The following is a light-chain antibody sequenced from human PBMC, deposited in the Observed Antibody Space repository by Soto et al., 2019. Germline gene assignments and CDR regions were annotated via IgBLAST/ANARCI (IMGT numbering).Light chain of an antibody. V-gene: IGKV1-39*01. CDR1: QDIGVF. CDR2: AAS. J-gene: IGKJ2*01. CDR3: QQSYSAPYT. Sequence: DIQMTQSPSSLSASVGDRVTITCRASQDIGVFLNWYQQKPGKAPKCLIYAASNLESRVPSRFSGSGSGTEFTLTISSLQGEDFATYYCQQSYSAPYTFGQGTKVDNK.